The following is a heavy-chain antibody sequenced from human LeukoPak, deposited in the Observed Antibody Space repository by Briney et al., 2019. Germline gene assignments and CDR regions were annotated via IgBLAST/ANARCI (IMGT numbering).Heavy chain of an antibody. CDR1: GFTFSSYS. V-gene: IGHV3-48*04. Sequence: GGSLRLSCAASGFTFSSYSMNWVRQAPGKGLEWVSYISSSVSTIYYADSVKGRFTISRDNAKNSLYLQMNSLRAEDTAMYYCAGEGSGWYDNYWGQGTLVTVSS. J-gene: IGHJ4*02. CDR2: ISSSVSTI. D-gene: IGHD6-19*01. CDR3: AGEGSGWYDNY.